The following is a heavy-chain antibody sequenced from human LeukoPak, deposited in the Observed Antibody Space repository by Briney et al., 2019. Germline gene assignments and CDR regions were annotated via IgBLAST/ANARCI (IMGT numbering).Heavy chain of an antibody. CDR3: ARDEEEAFDI. J-gene: IGHJ3*02. CDR1: GFTFSSYG. V-gene: IGHV3-33*01. CDR2: IWYDGSNK. Sequence: GGSLRLSCAASGFTFSSYGMHWVRQAPGKGLEWVAVIWYDGSNKYYADSVKGRFTISRDNSKNTLYLLLNSLRAEDTAVYYCARDEEEAFDIWGQGTTVTVSS.